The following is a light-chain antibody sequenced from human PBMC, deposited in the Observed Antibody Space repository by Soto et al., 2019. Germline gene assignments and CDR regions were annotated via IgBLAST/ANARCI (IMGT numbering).Light chain of an antibody. V-gene: IGKV1-39*01. Sequence: DLQMTQSPSSLSASVGDRVTITCRASQSISSYLSWYQQKPGKAPKLLIYATSSLQSGVPSRFSGSGSGTDFTLTISSLQPEDFVTYYCQQTYRTPHTFGQGTKLEIK. J-gene: IGKJ2*01. CDR1: QSISSY. CDR3: QQTYRTPHT. CDR2: ATS.